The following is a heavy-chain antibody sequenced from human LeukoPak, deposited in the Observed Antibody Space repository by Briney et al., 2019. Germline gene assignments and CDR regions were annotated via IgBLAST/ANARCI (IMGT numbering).Heavy chain of an antibody. CDR1: GFTFSNYV. Sequence: GGSLRLSCAASGFTFSNYVMTWVRQAPGMGLEWVSAINGGGGATFYADSVKGRFTISRDNSKNTLYLQMNSLRAEDTAVYYCAKAPEDIVATIFDYWGQGTLVTVSS. V-gene: IGHV3-23*01. CDR3: AKAPEDIVATIFDY. CDR2: INGGGGAT. D-gene: IGHD5-12*01. J-gene: IGHJ4*02.